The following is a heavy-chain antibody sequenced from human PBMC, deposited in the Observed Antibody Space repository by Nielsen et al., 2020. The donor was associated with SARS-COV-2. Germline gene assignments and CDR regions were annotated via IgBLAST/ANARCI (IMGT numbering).Heavy chain of an antibody. J-gene: IGHJ4*02. CDR1: GFMFSNDW. D-gene: IGHD3-16*01. CDR2: IKRDESEK. CDR3: VREWGY. V-gene: IGHV3-7*01. Sequence: GESLKISCAASGFMFSNDWMSWVRLAPGKGLEWVANIKRDESEKYYVDSVKGRFTVSRDNTNNLLFLQMNSLRVEDTAVYYCVREWGYWGLGTLVTVSS.